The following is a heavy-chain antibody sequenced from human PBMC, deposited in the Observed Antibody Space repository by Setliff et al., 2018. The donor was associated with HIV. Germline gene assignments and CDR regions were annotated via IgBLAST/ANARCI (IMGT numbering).Heavy chain of an antibody. V-gene: IGHV4-39*01. D-gene: IGHD6-13*01. CDR1: GGSISSSTYY. CDR2: INHSGST. Sequence: PSETLSLTCTVSGGSISSSTYYWGWIRQPPGKGLEWIGGINHSGSTNYNPSLKSRVTISVDTSKSQFSLKLRSVTAADTALYYCARGRYRSRWYASDHYYIDVWGKGTTVTVSS. J-gene: IGHJ6*03. CDR3: ARGRYRSRWYASDHYYIDV.